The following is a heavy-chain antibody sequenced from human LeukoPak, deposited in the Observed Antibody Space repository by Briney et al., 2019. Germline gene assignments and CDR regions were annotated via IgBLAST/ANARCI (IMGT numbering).Heavy chain of an antibody. V-gene: IGHV3-30-3*01. J-gene: IGHJ4*02. D-gene: IGHD6-13*01. CDR2: ISYDGSNK. CDR3: ARDLSSSWAPLDY. CDR1: GFTFSSYA. Sequence: GGSLRLSCAASGFTFSSYAMHWVRQAPGKGLEWVAVISYDGSNKYYADSVKGRFTISRDNSKNTLYLQMNSLRAEDTAVYYCARDLSSSWAPLDYWGQGTLVTVSS.